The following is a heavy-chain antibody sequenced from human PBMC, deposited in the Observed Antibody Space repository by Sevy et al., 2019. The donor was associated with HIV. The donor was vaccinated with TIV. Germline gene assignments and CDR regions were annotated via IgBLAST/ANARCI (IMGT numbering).Heavy chain of an antibody. Sequence: GGSLRLSCAASGFTFSHYYMSWIRQAPGKGLEGVSYISSRGNTIYYTDSVKGRFTVSRDNAKNSLYLQMDSLRADDTAVYYNARDPTYYDFWSGYYTGWFDPWGQGTLVTVSS. CDR1: GFTFSHYY. J-gene: IGHJ5*02. CDR2: ISSRGNTI. CDR3: ARDPTYYDFWSGYYTGWFDP. D-gene: IGHD3-3*01. V-gene: IGHV3-11*01.